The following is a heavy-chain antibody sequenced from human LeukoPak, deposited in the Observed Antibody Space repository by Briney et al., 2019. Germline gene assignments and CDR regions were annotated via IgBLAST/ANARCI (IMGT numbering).Heavy chain of an antibody. D-gene: IGHD1-7*01. J-gene: IGHJ5*02. Sequence: PSETLSLTCTVYGGAISSGTFYWSWIRQPAGEGLEWIGRIYTSGSTDYNPSLKSRVNIPIDTSKNQFSLKLGSVTAADTAVYYCARVNWNCGHWFDRWGQGTLVTVSS. CDR2: IYTSGST. V-gene: IGHV4-61*02. CDR1: GGAISSGTFY. CDR3: ARVNWNCGHWFDR.